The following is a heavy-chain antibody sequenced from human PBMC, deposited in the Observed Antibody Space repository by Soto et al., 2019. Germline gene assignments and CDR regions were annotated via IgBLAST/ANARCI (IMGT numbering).Heavy chain of an antibody. J-gene: IGHJ3*02. D-gene: IGHD6-19*01. V-gene: IGHV1-18*01. CDR3: ARDLNGRGSGWYGAFDI. Sequence: QVQLVQSGAEVKKPGASVKVSCKASGYTFTSYGISWVRQAPGQGLEWMGWISAYNGNTNYAQKLQGRVTMTTDTATSTAYMELRSLRSDDTAVYYCARDLNGRGSGWYGAFDIWGQGTMVTVSS. CDR2: ISAYNGNT. CDR1: GYTFTSYG.